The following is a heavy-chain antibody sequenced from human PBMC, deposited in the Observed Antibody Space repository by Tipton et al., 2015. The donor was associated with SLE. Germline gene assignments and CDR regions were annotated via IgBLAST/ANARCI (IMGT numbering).Heavy chain of an antibody. CDR3: ARGRRTTYYNRYYFYMDV. Sequence: TLSLTCSVSSYSIYNGFYWSWIRQSPGKGLQWVGEVNESGRKNYNPSLKSRVTVSVDTSQKQISLNLRSVTAADTAVYYCARGRRTTYYNRYYFYMDVWGKGTTVTVSS. J-gene: IGHJ6*03. CDR1: SYSIYNGFY. CDR2: VNESGRK. V-gene: IGHV4-34*01. D-gene: IGHD3-10*01.